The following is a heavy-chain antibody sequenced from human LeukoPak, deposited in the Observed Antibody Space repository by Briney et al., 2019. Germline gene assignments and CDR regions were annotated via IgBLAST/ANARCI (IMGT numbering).Heavy chain of an antibody. CDR3: ARDRNTAMVGNWFDP. D-gene: IGHD5-18*01. Sequence: ASVKVSCKASGGTFSSYAISWVRQAPGQGLEWMGGIIPIFGTANYAQKFQGRVTITTDESTSTAYMELSSLRSEDTAVYYCARDRNTAMVGNWFDPRGQGTLVTVSS. V-gene: IGHV1-69*05. CDR1: GGTFSSYA. CDR2: IIPIFGTA. J-gene: IGHJ5*02.